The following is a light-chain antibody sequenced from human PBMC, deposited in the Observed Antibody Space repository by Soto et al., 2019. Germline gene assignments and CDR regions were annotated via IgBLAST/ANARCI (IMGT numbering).Light chain of an antibody. CDR1: QSVSTK. Sequence: EIVMTQSPATLSVSPGERATLSCRASQSVSTKLAWYQQKPGQAPRLLIYGASSRATGVSARFSGSGSGTEFTLTISSLQSEDFAVYYCQQYNYWPPLYTFGQGTKLEIK. V-gene: IGKV3-15*01. CDR2: GAS. CDR3: QQYNYWPPLYT. J-gene: IGKJ2*01.